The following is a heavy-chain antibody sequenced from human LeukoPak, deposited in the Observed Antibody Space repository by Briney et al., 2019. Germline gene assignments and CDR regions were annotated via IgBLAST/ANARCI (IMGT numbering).Heavy chain of an antibody. V-gene: IGHV1-69*01. CDR1: GGTFSSYA. J-gene: IGHJ1*01. CDR3: ARDREEYQLILFQH. Sequence: ASVKVSCKASGGTFSSYAISWVRQAPGQGLEWMGGIIPIFGTANYAQKFQGRVTITADESTSTAYMELSSLRSEDTAVYYCARDREEYQLILFQHWGQGTLVTVSS. CDR2: IIPIFGTA. D-gene: IGHD2-2*01.